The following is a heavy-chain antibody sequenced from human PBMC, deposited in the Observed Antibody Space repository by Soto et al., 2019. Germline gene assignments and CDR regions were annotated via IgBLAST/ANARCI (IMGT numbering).Heavy chain of an antibody. D-gene: IGHD3-22*01. CDR3: ARQIYDSDTGPNFQYYFDS. CDR1: GYTFTDYW. CDR2: IDPSDSQT. Sequence: GESLKISCKGSGYTFTDYWIGWVRQLPGKGLEWMGRIDPSDSQTYYSPSFRGHVTISVTKSITTVFLQWSSLRASDTAMYYCARQIYDSDTGPNFQYYFDSWGQGTPVTVSS. V-gene: IGHV5-10-1*01. J-gene: IGHJ4*02.